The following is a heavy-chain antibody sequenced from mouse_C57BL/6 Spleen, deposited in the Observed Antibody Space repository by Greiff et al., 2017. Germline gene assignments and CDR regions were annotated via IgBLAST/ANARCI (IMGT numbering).Heavy chain of an antibody. CDR2: IYPYNGVS. J-gene: IGHJ3*01. CDR1: GTSFTGYY. CDR3: VRGAYSNTPNFFAY. Sequence: VQLQQSGPELVKPGASVKISCKASGTSFTGYYMHWVKQTHGNILDGIGYIYPYNGVSSSNQKFKGKATLTVDKSSSTAYMELRSLTSEDSAVYYCVRGAYSNTPNFFAYWGQGTLVTVSA. D-gene: IGHD2-5*01. V-gene: IGHV1-31*01.